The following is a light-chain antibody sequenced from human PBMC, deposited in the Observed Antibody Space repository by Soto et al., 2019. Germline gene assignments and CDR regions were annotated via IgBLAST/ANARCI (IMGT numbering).Light chain of an antibody. CDR2: DAS. J-gene: IGKJ4*01. CDR3: QHRSDCPST. Sequence: EIVLTQSPATLSLSPGERATLSCRASQSVSSYLAWYQQKPGQAPRLLIYDASNRATGIPARFSGSGSGTDFTLTISTLVPDDFALYYCQHRSDCPSTFGGGTKVQIK. CDR1: QSVSSY. V-gene: IGKV3-11*01.